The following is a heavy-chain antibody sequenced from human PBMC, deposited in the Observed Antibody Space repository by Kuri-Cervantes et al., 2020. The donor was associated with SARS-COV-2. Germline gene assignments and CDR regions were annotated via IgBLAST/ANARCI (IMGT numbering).Heavy chain of an antibody. CDR2: INPNSGGT. D-gene: IGHD3-10*01. V-gene: IGHV1-2*02. J-gene: IGHJ4*02. CDR1: GYTFTDYY. Sequence: ASVKVSCKASGYTFTDYYIHWVRQAPGQGLEWMGWINPNSGGTNYAQKFQGRVTMTRDTSISTAYMELSRLRSDDTAVYYCARTPSAGQPNHFDYWGQGTLVTVSS. CDR3: ARTPSAGQPNHFDY.